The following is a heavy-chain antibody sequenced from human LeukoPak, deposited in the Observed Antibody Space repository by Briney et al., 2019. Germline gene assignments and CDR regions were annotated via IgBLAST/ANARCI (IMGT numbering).Heavy chain of an antibody. CDR1: GFTFSSYA. J-gene: IGHJ4*02. CDR3: AIKPRIVVVPAAIRN. D-gene: IGHD2-2*01. CDR2: ISGSGGST. V-gene: IGHV3-23*01. Sequence: GGSLRLSCAASGFTFSSYAMSWVRQAPGKGLEWVSAISGSGGSTYYADSVKGRFTISRDNSKNTLYLQMNSLRAEDTAVYYCAIKPRIVVVPAAIRNWGQGTLVTVSS.